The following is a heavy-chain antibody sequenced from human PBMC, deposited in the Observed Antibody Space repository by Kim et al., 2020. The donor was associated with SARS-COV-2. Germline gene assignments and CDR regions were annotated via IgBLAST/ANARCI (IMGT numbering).Heavy chain of an antibody. V-gene: IGHV3-11*01. CDR1: GFTFSDYY. D-gene: IGHD3-22*01. Sequence: GGSLRLSCAASGFTFSDYYMSWIRQAPGKGLEWVSYISSSGSTIYYADSVKGRFTISRDNAKNSLYLQMNSLRAEDTAVYYCASARYYYDSSGYYDYWGQGTLVTVSS. CDR3: ASARYYYDSSGYYDY. CDR2: ISSSGSTI. J-gene: IGHJ4*02.